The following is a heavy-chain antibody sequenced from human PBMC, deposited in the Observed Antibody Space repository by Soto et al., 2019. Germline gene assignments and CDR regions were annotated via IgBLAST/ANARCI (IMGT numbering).Heavy chain of an antibody. J-gene: IGHJ4*02. CDR3: ARPRTDYGDYAYNY. CDR1: GGSFSGYY. CDR2: INHSGST. Sequence: SETLSLTCAVYGGSFSGYYWSWIRQPPGKGLEWIGEINHSGSTNHNPSIKSRVTISVDTSKNQFSLKLSSVTAADTAVYYCARPRTDYGDYAYNYWGQGTLVTVSS. V-gene: IGHV4-34*01. D-gene: IGHD4-17*01.